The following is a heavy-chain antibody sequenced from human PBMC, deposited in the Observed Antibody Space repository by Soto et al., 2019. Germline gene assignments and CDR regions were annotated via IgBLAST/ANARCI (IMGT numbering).Heavy chain of an antibody. D-gene: IGHD6-13*01. J-gene: IGHJ4*02. CDR2: ISWNRGSI. CDR3: AKDGRALIAAGGIDY. CDR1: GFTFDDYA. V-gene: IGHV3-9*01. Sequence: EVQLVESGGGLVQPGRSLRLSCAASGFTFDDYAMHWVRQAPGKGLEWVSGISWNRGSIGYADAVKGRFTIYRDNAKNSLYQQMNSLRAEDTALYYCAKDGRALIAAGGIDYWGQGTLVTVSS.